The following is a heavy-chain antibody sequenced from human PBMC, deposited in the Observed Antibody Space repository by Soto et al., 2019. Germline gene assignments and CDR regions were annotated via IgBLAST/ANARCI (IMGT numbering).Heavy chain of an antibody. J-gene: IGHJ4*02. Sequence: EVQLVESGGGLVQPGGSLRLPCAASGFTFSSYEMNWVRQAPGKGLEWVSYISSSGSTIYYADSVKGRFTISRDNAKNSLYLQMNSLRAEDTAVYYCGIKLERKREAYYFDYWGQGTLVTVSS. CDR2: ISSSGSTI. D-gene: IGHD1-1*01. CDR3: GIKLERKREAYYFDY. V-gene: IGHV3-48*03. CDR1: GFTFSSYE.